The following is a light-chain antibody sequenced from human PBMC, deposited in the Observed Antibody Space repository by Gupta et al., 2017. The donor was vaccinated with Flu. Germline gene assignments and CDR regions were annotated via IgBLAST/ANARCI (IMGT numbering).Light chain of an antibody. CDR1: QSVSSSY. CDR2: GTS. V-gene: IGKV3-20*01. Sequence: RATLSCRASQSVSSSYLVWYQQKPGQAPRLLIYGTSSRATGSPDRFSGSGSGTDFTLTIIRLEPEDFAVYYCQQYGSSPRYTFGQGTKLEIK. J-gene: IGKJ2*01. CDR3: QQYGSSPRYT.